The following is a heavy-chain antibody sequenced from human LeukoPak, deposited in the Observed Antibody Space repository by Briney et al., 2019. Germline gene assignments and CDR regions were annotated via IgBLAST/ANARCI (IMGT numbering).Heavy chain of an antibody. CDR2: ISYDGSNK. D-gene: IGHD3-16*01. J-gene: IGHJ4*02. CDR3: SGGGRYGEFDY. CDR1: GFTFSSYA. Sequence: PGGSLRLSCAASGFTFSSYAMHWVRQAPGKGLEWVAVISYDGSNKYYADSVKGRFTISRDNSKNTLYLQMNSLRAEDTAVCYCSGGGRYGEFDYWGQGTLVTVSS. V-gene: IGHV3-30*04.